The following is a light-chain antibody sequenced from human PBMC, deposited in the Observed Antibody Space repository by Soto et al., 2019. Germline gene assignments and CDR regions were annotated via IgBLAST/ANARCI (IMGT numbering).Light chain of an antibody. V-gene: IGLV1-40*01. Sequence: QSVLTQPPSVSGAPGQRLTISCTGSSXNIGAGYDVHWYQQLPGTAPKLLIYGNSNRPSGVPDRFSGSKSGTSASLAITGLQAEDEADYYCQSYDSSLSGSYVFGTGTKVTVL. CDR1: SXNIGAGYD. CDR2: GNS. CDR3: QSYDSSLSGSYV. J-gene: IGLJ1*01.